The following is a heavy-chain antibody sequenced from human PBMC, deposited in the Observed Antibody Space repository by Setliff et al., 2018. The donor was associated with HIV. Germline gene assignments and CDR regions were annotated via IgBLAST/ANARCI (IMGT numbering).Heavy chain of an antibody. CDR3: GRDRYGGNSGSPFDI. J-gene: IGHJ3*02. CDR2: VIPIFGTP. D-gene: IGHD2-21*02. Sequence: SVKVSCKASGGTFSSYAISWVRQAPGQGLEWMGGVIPIFGTPKYPQKFQGRVTITADDSTTTAYMELSRLKPDDTAIYYCGRDRYGGNSGSPFDIWGQGTMVTVSS. V-gene: IGHV1-69*13. CDR1: GGTFSSYA.